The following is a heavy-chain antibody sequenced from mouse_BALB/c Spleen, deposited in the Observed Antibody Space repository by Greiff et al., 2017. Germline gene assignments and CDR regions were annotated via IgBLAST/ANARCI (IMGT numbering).Heavy chain of an antibody. CDR2: ISSGGSYT. V-gene: IGHV5-9-4*01. J-gene: IGHJ3*01. D-gene: IGHD2-2*01. CDR1: GFTFISYA. Sequence: EVQRLESGGGLVKPGGSLKLSCAASGFTFISYAMSWVRQSPEERLEWVAEISSGGSYTYCPDTVTGRFTIARDDAKNTLYLKMSSMRSEDTAVYYCAREGGYDGAWFAYWGQGTLVTISA. CDR3: AREGGYDGAWFAY.